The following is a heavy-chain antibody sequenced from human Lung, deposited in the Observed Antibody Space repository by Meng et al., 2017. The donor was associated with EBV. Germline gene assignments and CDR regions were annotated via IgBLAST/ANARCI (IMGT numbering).Heavy chain of an antibody. CDR3: ARDSEAADY. CDR2: INTNTGKP. D-gene: IGHD6-25*01. CDR1: GFTFTTYG. V-gene: IGHV7-4-1*02. J-gene: IGHJ4*02. Sequence: QVELVQSGSELKKPGASVRISFKASGFTFTTYGMNWVRQAPGQGLEWMGWINTNTGKPTYAQGLTGRFVFSLDTSVSTAYLQISSLKAEDTAVYYCARDSEAADYWGQGTLVTVSS.